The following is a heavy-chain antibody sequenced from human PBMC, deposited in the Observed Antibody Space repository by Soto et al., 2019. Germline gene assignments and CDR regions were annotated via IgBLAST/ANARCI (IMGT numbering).Heavy chain of an antibody. D-gene: IGHD3-22*01. CDR2: IKQDGSKK. Sequence: EVQLVESGGGLVQPGGSLRLSCAASGFIFKNYWMTWVRQAPGKGLEWVANIKQDGSKKYYVDSVKGRFSISRDNAKNSLYLQMTSLRADDTAVYYCARDAYYDESSGYFDYWGQGTLVTVSS. V-gene: IGHV3-7*01. CDR1: GFIFKNYW. CDR3: ARDAYYDESSGYFDY. J-gene: IGHJ4*02.